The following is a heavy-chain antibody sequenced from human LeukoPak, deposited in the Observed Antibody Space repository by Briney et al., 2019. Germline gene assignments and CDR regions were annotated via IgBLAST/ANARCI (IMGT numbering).Heavy chain of an antibody. J-gene: IGHJ6*02. D-gene: IGHD4-11*01. V-gene: IGHV3-33*01. CDR1: GFTFSSYG. CDR2: IWYDGSNK. CDR3: ARSFYSNGYYYHYGMDV. Sequence: GGSLRLSCAASGFTFSSYGMHWVRQAPGKGLEWVAVIWYDGSNKYYADSVKGRFTISRDNSKNTLYLQMNSLRAEDTAVYYCARSFYSNGYYYHYGMDVWGQGTTVTVSS.